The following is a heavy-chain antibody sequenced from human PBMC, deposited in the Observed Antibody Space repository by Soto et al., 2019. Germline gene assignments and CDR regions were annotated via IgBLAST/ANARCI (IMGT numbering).Heavy chain of an antibody. CDR2: IYFGGTT. Sequence: QVQLQESGPGLVKPSETLSLTCTVSGGSISPYYWSWIRQPPGKGLEWIGYIYFGGTTKYNPSLKSRVSMSVDTSKNQFSLKMTSVTAADTAVYYCSRLGGIFQALDSWGQGTLVTVSS. V-gene: IGHV4-59*08. CDR3: SRLGGIFQALDS. J-gene: IGHJ4*02. D-gene: IGHD2-15*01. CDR1: GGSISPYY.